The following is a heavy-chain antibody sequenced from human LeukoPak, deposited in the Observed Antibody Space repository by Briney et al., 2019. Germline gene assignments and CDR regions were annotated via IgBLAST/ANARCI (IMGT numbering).Heavy chain of an antibody. V-gene: IGHV3-30*04. D-gene: IGHD6-19*01. CDR1: GFTFSSYA. J-gene: IGHJ4*02. CDR3: AREVAVAEPYYFDY. Sequence: SGRSLRLSCAASGFTFSSYAMHWVRQAPGKGLEWVGVISYDGSNKYYADSVKGRFTISRDNSKNTLYLQMNSLRAEDTAVYYCAREVAVAEPYYFDYWGQGTLVTVSS. CDR2: ISYDGSNK.